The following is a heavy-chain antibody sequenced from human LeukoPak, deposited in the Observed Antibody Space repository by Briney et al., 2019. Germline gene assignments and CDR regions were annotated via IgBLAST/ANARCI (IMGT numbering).Heavy chain of an antibody. D-gene: IGHD3-9*01. CDR3: ARNYDILTGLFDY. Sequence: SETLSLTCTVSGGSISSYYWSWIRQPPGKGLEWIGYIYYSGSTNYNPSLKSRVTISVDTSKNQFSLKLSSVTAADTAVYYCARNYDILTGLFDYWGQGTLVTVSS. CDR2: IYYSGST. J-gene: IGHJ4*02. CDR1: GGSISSYY. V-gene: IGHV4-59*01.